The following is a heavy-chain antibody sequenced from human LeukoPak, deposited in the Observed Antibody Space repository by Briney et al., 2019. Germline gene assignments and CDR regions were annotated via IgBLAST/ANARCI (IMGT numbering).Heavy chain of an antibody. CDR1: GFTFSSYG. CDR3: ARERAYYYGSGKYAFDI. D-gene: IGHD3-10*01. CDR2: IWYDGSNK. V-gene: IGHV3-33*01. Sequence: GGSLRLSCAASGFTFSSYGMHWVRQAPGKGLEWVAVIWYDGSNKYYADSVKGRFTISRDNSKNTLYLQMNSLRAEDTAVYYCARERAYYYGSGKYAFDIWGQGTMVTVSS. J-gene: IGHJ3*02.